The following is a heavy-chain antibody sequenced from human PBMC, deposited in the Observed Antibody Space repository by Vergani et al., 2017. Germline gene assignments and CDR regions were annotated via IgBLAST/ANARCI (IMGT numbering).Heavy chain of an antibody. Sequence: QVQLQESGPGLVKPSETLSLTCTVSGGSISSYYWSWIRQPPGKGLEWIGYIYTSGSTNYNPSLKSRVTISVDTSKNQFALKLSSVTAADTAVYYCAKSGGYYYYYYMDVWGKGTTVTVSS. V-gene: IGHV4-4*09. CDR2: IYTSGST. CDR3: AKSGGYYYYYYMDV. CDR1: GGSISSYY. J-gene: IGHJ6*03. D-gene: IGHD3-16*01.